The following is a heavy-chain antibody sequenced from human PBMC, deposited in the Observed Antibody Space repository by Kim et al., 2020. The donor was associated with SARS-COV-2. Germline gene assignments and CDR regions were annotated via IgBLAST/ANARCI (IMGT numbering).Heavy chain of an antibody. CDR2: ISGSGGST. CDR1: GFTFSSYA. V-gene: IGHV3-23*01. J-gene: IGHJ4*02. Sequence: GGSLRLSLAATGFTFSSYAMSWVRQAPGKGLEWVSSISGSGGSTYYADSAKGRVAISRDNSKNTLYLQMNSLRAEDTAVYYCAKADTYFYESSGRTFDYWGQGTLVTVSS. D-gene: IGHD3-22*01. CDR3: AKADTYFYESSGRTFDY.